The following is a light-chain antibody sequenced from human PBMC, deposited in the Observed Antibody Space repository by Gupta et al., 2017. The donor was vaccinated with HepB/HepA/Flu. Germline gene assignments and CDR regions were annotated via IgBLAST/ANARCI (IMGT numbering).Light chain of an antibody. CDR1: QSVSSSY. V-gene: IGKV3-20*01. J-gene: IGKJ1*01. CDR2: GAS. CDR3: QQYGGSPRT. Sequence: IVLTQSPGTLSSSPGERATLSSRASQSVSSSYLASYHQKPGQAPRLLIYGASSRATALPDRFSGSGSGTDFTLTISRLEPEDFAVYYCQQYGGSPRTFGKGTKVEIK.